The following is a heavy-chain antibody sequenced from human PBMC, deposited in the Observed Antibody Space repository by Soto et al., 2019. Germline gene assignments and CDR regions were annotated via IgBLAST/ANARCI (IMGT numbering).Heavy chain of an antibody. J-gene: IGHJ6*02. CDR1: GGTFSSYT. CDR2: IIPILGIA. D-gene: IGHD3-22*01. Sequence: GASVKVSCKASGGTFSSYTISWVRQAPGQGLEWMGRIIPILGIANYAQKFQGRVTITADKSTSTAYMELSSLRSEDTAVYYCARWRANYYDSSGYYPYGMDVWGQGTTVTVSS. V-gene: IGHV1-69*02. CDR3: ARWRANYYDSSGYYPYGMDV.